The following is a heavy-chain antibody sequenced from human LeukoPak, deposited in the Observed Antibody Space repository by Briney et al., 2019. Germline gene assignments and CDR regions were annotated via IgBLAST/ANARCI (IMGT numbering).Heavy chain of an antibody. J-gene: IGHJ4*02. D-gene: IGHD3-22*01. Sequence: PGGSLRLSCAASGFTFSSYWMSWVRQAPGKGLEWVANIKQDGSEKYYVDSVKGRFTISRDNAKNSLYLQMNSLRAEDTAVYYCARLIYYDSSGYLDYWGQGSLVTVSS. CDR3: ARLIYYDSSGYLDY. CDR2: IKQDGSEK. CDR1: GFTFSSYW. V-gene: IGHV3-7*01.